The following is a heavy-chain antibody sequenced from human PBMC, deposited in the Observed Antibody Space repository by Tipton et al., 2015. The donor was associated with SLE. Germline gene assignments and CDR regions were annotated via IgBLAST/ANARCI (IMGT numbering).Heavy chain of an antibody. CDR1: GSSEFAFKNAW. D-gene: IGHD3-10*01. CDR3: ITDWVGVIY. Sequence: SLRLSCAASGSSEFAFKNAWMNWVRQAPGKGLEWIGRIKSKNDGGAIDYSAPVTGRFTISRDDSKGTWYLEMNSLKIEDTAVYYCITDWVGVIYWGQGTLVTVSS. J-gene: IGHJ4*02. CDR2: IKSKNDGGAI. V-gene: IGHV3-15*01.